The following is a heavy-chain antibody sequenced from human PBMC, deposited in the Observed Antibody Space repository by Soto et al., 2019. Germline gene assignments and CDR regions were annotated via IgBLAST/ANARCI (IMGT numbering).Heavy chain of an antibody. Sequence: QITLKESGPTLVKPTQTLTLTCTFSGFSLSTSGVGVGWIRQPPGKALEWLALIYWNDDKRYSPSLKSRLTITKDTPENQVGLRMTNMDPVDTATDFCARIESRGDFDYWGQGTLVTVSS. CDR2: IYWNDDK. CDR3: ARIESRGDFDY. J-gene: IGHJ4*02. D-gene: IGHD3-10*01. V-gene: IGHV2-5*01. CDR1: GFSLSTSGVG.